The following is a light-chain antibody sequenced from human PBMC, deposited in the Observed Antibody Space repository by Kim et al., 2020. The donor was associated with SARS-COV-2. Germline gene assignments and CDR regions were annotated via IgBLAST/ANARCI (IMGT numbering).Light chain of an antibody. J-gene: IGKJ5*01. CDR3: RQYACWRG. CDR1: QSISSS. Sequence: EIVMTQSPATLSLSPGERATLSCRASQSISSSLAWYQQKPGQAPRVLIYGASARDTGISARFSGSGSGTEFTLTISNVQSEDFAVYYCRQYACWRGFGQGTRLEIK. CDR2: GAS. V-gene: IGKV3-15*01.